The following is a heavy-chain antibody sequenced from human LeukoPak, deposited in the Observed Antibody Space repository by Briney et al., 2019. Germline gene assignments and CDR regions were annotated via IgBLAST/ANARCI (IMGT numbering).Heavy chain of an antibody. D-gene: IGHD6-13*01. Sequence: TSETLSLTCTVSGGSISSGDYYWSWIRQPPGKGLEWIGYIYYSGSTYYNPSLKSRVIISVDTSKNQFSLKLSSVTAADTAVYYCARQYSSSENGFDPWGQGTLVTVSS. CDR2: IYYSGST. V-gene: IGHV4-30-4*01. J-gene: IGHJ5*02. CDR1: GGSISSGDYY. CDR3: ARQYSSSENGFDP.